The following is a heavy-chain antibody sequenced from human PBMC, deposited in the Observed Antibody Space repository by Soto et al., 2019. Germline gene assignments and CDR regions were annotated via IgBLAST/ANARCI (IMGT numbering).Heavy chain of an antibody. V-gene: IGHV4-59*08. CDR3: ARLKLSQFMEWSGSIRREEYYFDS. J-gene: IGHJ4*01. CDR2: IYYSGST. Sequence: PSETLSLTCTVSGGSISSHYWSWIRQPPGQGLEWIGYIYYSGSTNYNPSLKSRVAMSVDMSTNQFSLSLSPVTAADTAVYYCARLKLSQFMEWSGSIRREEYYFDSWGQGSLVTVSS. CDR1: GGSISSHY. D-gene: IGHD3-3*01.